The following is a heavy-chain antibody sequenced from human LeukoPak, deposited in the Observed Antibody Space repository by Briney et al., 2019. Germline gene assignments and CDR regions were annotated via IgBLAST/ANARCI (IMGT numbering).Heavy chain of an antibody. J-gene: IGHJ5*02. CDR2: INHSGST. V-gene: IGHV4-34*01. D-gene: IGHD2-2*01. Sequence: SETLSLTCAVYGGSFSGYYWSWIRQPPGKGLEWIGEINHSGSTNYNPSLKSRVTISVDTSKNQFSLKLSSVTAADTAVYYCARGLGARYCSSTSCPGDWFDPWGQGTLVTVSS. CDR3: ARGLGARYCSSTSCPGDWFDP. CDR1: GGSFSGYY.